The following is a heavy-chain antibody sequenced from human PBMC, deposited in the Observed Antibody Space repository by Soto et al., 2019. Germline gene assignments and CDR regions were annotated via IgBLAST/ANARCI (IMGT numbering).Heavy chain of an antibody. V-gene: IGHV1-69*13. CDR3: ASHMYPTGIYFDY. CDR2: IIPIFGTA. CDR1: GGTFSSYA. Sequence: GASVKVSCKASGGTFSSYAISWVRQAPGQGLERMGGIIPIFGTANYAQKFQGRVTIIADESTSTAYTELSSLSSEDTAVYYCASHMYPTGIYFDYWGQGTLVTVS. D-gene: IGHD2-2*01. J-gene: IGHJ4*02.